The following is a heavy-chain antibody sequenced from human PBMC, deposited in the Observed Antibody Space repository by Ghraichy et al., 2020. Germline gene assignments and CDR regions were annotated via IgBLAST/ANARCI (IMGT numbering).Heavy chain of an antibody. CDR1: GVIFRDYA. CDR3: ARVGRGYSYGQGFDS. D-gene: IGHD5-18*01. CDR2: ISHDGNNK. Sequence: GGSLRLSCAASGVIFRDYALHWVRQAPGKGLDWVAVISHDGNNKYYADSVRGRFTISRDDSRNTLYLQMNSLTTEDAALYSCARVGRGYSYGQGFDSWGQGTLVTVS. J-gene: IGHJ4*02. V-gene: IGHV3-30-3*01.